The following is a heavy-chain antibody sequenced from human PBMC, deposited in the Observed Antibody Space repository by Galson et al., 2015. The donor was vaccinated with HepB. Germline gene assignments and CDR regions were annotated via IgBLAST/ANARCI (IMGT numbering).Heavy chain of an antibody. Sequence: SVKVSCKASGYTFTGYYMHWVRQAPGQGLEWMGWINPNSGGTNYAQKFQGRVTMTRDTSISTAYMELSRLRSDDTAVYYCAREGQSRIVVVPAAISSDYYYYMDAWGKGTTVTVSS. CDR3: AREGQSRIVVVPAAISSDYYYYMDA. J-gene: IGHJ6*03. CDR2: INPNSGGT. D-gene: IGHD2-2*02. CDR1: GYTFTGYY. V-gene: IGHV1-2*02.